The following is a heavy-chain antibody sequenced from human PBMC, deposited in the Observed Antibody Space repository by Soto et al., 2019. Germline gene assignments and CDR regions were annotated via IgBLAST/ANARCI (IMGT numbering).Heavy chain of an antibody. D-gene: IGHD3-3*01. J-gene: IGHJ6*02. CDR1: GYTFTSYD. CDR3: ARGNLFDYYYGMDV. Sequence: ASVKVSCKASGYTFTSYDINWVRQATGQGLEWMGWMNPNSGNTGYAQKFQGRVTMTRNTSIGTAYMELSSLRSEDTAVYYCARGNLFDYYYGMDVWGQGTTVTVSS. CDR2: MNPNSGNT. V-gene: IGHV1-8*02.